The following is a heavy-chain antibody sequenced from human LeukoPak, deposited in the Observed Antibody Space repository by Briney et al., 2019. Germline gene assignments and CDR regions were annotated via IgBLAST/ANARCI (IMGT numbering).Heavy chain of an antibody. Sequence: ASVKVSCNASGYTFTSYYMHWVRQAPGQGLELMGIINPSGGSTSYAQKFQGRVTMTRDTSTSTVYMELSSLRSEDTAVYYCARGIWDIVVVPAAKGETNWFDPWGQGTLVTVSS. CDR3: ARGIWDIVVVPAAKGETNWFDP. J-gene: IGHJ5*02. CDR1: GYTFTSYY. V-gene: IGHV1-46*01. CDR2: INPSGGST. D-gene: IGHD2-2*01.